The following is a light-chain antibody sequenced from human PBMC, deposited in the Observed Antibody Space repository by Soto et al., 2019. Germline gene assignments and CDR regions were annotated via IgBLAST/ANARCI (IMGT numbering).Light chain of an antibody. J-gene: IGKJ2*01. Sequence: DTPMTQSPSSLSASVGDRVTITCRASQSINTYLNWYQQKPGEAPNLLIYAASSLQSGVPPRFSGSGSETHFTLTINSLQPEDFATYYCQQTASTPYTFGQWT. CDR3: QQTASTPYT. CDR1: QSINTY. V-gene: IGKV1-39*01. CDR2: AAS.